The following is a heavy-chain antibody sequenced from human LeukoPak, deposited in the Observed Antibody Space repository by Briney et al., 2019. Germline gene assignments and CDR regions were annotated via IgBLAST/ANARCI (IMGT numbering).Heavy chain of an antibody. V-gene: IGHV4-61*02. Sequence: SQTLSLTCTVSGGSISSGSYYWSWIRQPAGKGLEWIGRIYTSGSTNYNPSLKSRVTISVDTSKNQFSLKLSSVTAADTAVYYCARLGYCSSTGCPPWGQGTLVTVSS. D-gene: IGHD2-2*01. CDR3: ARLGYCSSTGCPP. CDR1: GGSISSGSYY. J-gene: IGHJ5*02. CDR2: IYTSGST.